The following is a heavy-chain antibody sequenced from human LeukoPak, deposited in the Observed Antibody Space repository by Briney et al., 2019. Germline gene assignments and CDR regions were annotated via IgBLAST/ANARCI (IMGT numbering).Heavy chain of an antibody. CDR2: IYYSGST. Sequence: SETLSLTCTVSGGSISGYYWSWIRQPPGKGLEWIGYIYYSGSTNYNPSLKSRVTISIDTSKTQFSLKLSSVTAADTAVYYCARHRCSGGSCYSFDYNWFDPWGQGTLVTVSS. CDR1: GGSISGYY. J-gene: IGHJ5*02. V-gene: IGHV4-59*08. CDR3: ARHRCSGGSCYSFDYNWFDP. D-gene: IGHD2-15*01.